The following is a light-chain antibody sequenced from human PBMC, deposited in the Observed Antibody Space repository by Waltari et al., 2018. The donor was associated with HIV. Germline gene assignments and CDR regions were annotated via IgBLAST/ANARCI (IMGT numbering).Light chain of an antibody. CDR2: EDK. CDR1: SDNIASDY. V-gene: IGLV6-57*01. CDR3: QSFDSTNQV. Sequence: FMLTQPHSLSESPGKTVTISCTRSSDNIASDYAQWYQQRPGSSPTTVIYEDKHRPSGVPDRFSGSIDSSSNSASLTISGLKTEDEADYYCQSFDSTNQVFGGGTKLTVL. J-gene: IGLJ3*02.